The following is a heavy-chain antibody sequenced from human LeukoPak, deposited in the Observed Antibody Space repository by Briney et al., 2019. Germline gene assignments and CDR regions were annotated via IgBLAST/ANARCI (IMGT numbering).Heavy chain of an antibody. CDR2: MNPNSGNT. V-gene: IGHV1-8*01. D-gene: IGHD2-2*01. Sequence: ASVKVSCKASGYTFTSYDINWVRQATGQGLEGMGWMNPNSGNTFYAQKFQCRVTMIRNTSISTAYMELSSLRSEDTAVYYCARGAIRAIVVVPAAIDYWGQGTLVTVS. CDR3: ARGAIRAIVVVPAAIDY. J-gene: IGHJ4*02. CDR1: GYTFTSYD.